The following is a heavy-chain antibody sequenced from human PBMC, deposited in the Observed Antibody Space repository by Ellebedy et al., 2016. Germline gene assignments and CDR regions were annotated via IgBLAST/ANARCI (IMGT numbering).Heavy chain of an antibody. Sequence: GGSLRLXXTASGFTFSTYWMHWVRQAPGEGRVWVSRIKSDGSGTSYADSVKGRFTISRDNAKNTLYLQMNSLRAEDTAIYYCARDQQGVGPTIDYWGQGTLVTVSS. CDR3: ARDQQGVGPTIDY. D-gene: IGHD1-26*01. CDR1: GFTFSTYW. J-gene: IGHJ4*02. CDR2: IKSDGSGT. V-gene: IGHV3-74*01.